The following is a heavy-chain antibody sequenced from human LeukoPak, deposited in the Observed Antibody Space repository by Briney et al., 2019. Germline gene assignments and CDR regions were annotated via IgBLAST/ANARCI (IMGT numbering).Heavy chain of an antibody. Sequence: GASVKVSCKPSGYTFTTYGINGVRQAPGQGVEWMGWISAYNGNTNYAQNLQGRVTLTTDASASTACMELRSLTSDDTAVYYCARDLIAARPGWFDPWGQGSLVTVSS. D-gene: IGHD6-6*01. V-gene: IGHV1-18*01. J-gene: IGHJ5*02. CDR2: ISAYNGNT. CDR1: GYTFTTYG. CDR3: ARDLIAARPGWFDP.